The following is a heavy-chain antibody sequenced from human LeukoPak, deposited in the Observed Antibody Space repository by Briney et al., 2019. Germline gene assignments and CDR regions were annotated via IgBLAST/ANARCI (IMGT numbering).Heavy chain of an antibody. CDR1: GGSISSGGYY. D-gene: IGHD4-17*01. J-gene: IGHJ3*02. CDR3: ARDEATTDAFDI. CDR2: IYYSGST. Sequence: SETLSLTCTVSGGSISSGGYYWSWIRQHPGKGLEWIGYIYYSGSTYYNPSLKSRVTISVDTSKNQFSLKLNSVTAADTAVYYCARDEATTDAFDIWGQGTMVTVSS. V-gene: IGHV4-31*03.